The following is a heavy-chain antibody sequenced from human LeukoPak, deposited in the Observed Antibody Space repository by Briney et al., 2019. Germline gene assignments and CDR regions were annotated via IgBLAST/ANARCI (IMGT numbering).Heavy chain of an antibody. CDR2: IKSDASEK. Sequence: GGSLRLSCAASGFTFSNYWMAWLRQDPGKGLEWVALIKSDASEKYYVDSVKGRFTISRDNAKNSLYLPMNSLRAEDTAVYYCARNSRYSFDIWGQGTMVTVSS. J-gene: IGHJ3*02. CDR3: ARNSRYSFDI. CDR1: GFTFSNYW. V-gene: IGHV3-7*02. D-gene: IGHD4-11*01.